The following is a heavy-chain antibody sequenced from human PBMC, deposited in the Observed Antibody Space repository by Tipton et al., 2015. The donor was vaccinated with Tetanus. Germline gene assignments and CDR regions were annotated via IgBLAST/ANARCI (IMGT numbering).Heavy chain of an antibody. V-gene: IGHV4-31*03. CDR3: ARDVGGHYYFDF. J-gene: IGHJ4*02. D-gene: IGHD1-26*01. CDR1: GGSVSSGSYF. Sequence: TLSLTCTVSGGSVSSGSYFWSWIRQPPGKGLQWIGYIYYSGSTYFNPSLKSRVTISADMSENQFSLRLTSVTAADTAVYYCARDVGGHYYFDFWGQGSLVTVSS. CDR2: IYYSGST.